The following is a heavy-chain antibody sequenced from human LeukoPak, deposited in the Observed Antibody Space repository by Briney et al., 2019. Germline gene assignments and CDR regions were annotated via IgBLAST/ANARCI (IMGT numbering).Heavy chain of an antibody. J-gene: IGHJ6*03. CDR3: ARDGCSSTSCSSGSTGYYMDV. D-gene: IGHD2-2*01. CDR1: GYTFTGYY. Sequence: GASVKVSCKASGYTFTGYYMHWVRQAPGQGLEWMGWINPNSGGTNYAQKFQGRVTMTRDTSISTAYMELSRLRSDDTAVYYCARDGCSSTSCSSGSTGYYMDVWGKGTTVTVSS. V-gene: IGHV1-2*02. CDR2: INPNSGGT.